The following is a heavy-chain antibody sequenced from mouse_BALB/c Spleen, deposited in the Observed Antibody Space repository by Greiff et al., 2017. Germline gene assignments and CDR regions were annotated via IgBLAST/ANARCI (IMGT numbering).Heavy chain of an antibody. CDR2: IDPANGNT. J-gene: IGHJ3*01. D-gene: IGHD2-1*01. CDR1: GFNIKDTY. V-gene: IGHV14-3*02. Sequence: EVQLHQSGAELVKPGASVKLSCTASGFNIKDTYMHWVKQRPEQGLEWIGRIDPANGNTKYDPKFQGKATITADTSSNTAYLQLSSLTSEDTAVYYCARGRIYYGNFFAYWGQGTLVTVSA. CDR3: ARGRIYYGNFFAY.